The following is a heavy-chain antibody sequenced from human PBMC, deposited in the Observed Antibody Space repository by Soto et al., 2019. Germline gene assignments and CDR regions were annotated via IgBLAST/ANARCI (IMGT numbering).Heavy chain of an antibody. V-gene: IGHV3-48*03. CDR2: ISGSGSLI. J-gene: IGHJ4*02. D-gene: IGHD2-21*02. Sequence: EVQLVESGGDLVQSGGSLRLSCAASGFTFSNYEMNWVRQGPGKGLEWISYISGSGSLIYYADSVRGRFTISRDSAKNSLYLQMNSLRAEDTAVYYCAREEINCGGDCYSLWGQGTLVTVSS. CDR3: AREEINCGGDCYSL. CDR1: GFTFSNYE.